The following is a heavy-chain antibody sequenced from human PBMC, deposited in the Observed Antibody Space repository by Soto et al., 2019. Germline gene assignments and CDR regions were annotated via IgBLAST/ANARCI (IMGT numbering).Heavy chain of an antibody. CDR3: AGGVVIWVHY. Sequence: QVQLVESGGGVVQPGRSLRLSCAGSGFTFSRNAMHWVRQAPGEGLEWVAVISYDGSNKYYADSVKGRFTISRDNSKNTLYMQMNSLRAEDTAVHYCAGGVVIWVHYSGHGTLVTVSS. V-gene: IGHV3-30-3*01. CDR1: GFTFSRNA. D-gene: IGHD2-21*01. J-gene: IGHJ4*01. CDR2: ISYDGSNK.